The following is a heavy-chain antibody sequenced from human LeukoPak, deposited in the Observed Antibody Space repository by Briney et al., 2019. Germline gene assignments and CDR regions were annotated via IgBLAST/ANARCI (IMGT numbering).Heavy chain of an antibody. CDR1: GFTFSSYG. D-gene: IGHD3-22*01. V-gene: IGHV3-30*02. Sequence: PGGSLRLSCAASGFTFSSYGMHWVRQAPGKGLEWVAFIRFDGSYEYYADSVKGRFTISRDNSKNTLYLQMGSLRAEDMAVYYCARVLRDASGYYDYWGQGTLVTVSS. J-gene: IGHJ4*02. CDR3: ARVLRDASGYYDY. CDR2: IRFDGSYE.